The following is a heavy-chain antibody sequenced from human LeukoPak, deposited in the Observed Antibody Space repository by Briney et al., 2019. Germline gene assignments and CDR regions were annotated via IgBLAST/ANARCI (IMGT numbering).Heavy chain of an antibody. CDR3: ARDLSGTGFMDY. J-gene: IGHJ4*02. V-gene: IGHV3-30-3*01. CDR1: GFTFSSYA. Sequence: GRSLRLSCAASGFTFSSYAMHWVRQAPGKGLEWVAVISYDGSNKYYADSVKGRFTISRDNSKNTLYLQMNSLRAEDTAVYYCARDLSGTGFMDYWGQGTLVTVSS. D-gene: IGHD1-1*01. CDR2: ISYDGSNK.